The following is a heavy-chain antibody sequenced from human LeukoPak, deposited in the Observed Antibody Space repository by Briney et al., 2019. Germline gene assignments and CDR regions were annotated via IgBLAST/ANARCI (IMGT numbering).Heavy chain of an antibody. CDR2: IYHSGST. D-gene: IGHD5-18*01. Sequence: SETLSLTCTVSGGSISSGGYYWSWIRQPPGKGLEWIGYIYHSGSTYYNPSLKSRVTISVDTSKNQFSLKLSSVTAADTAVYYCARGGYSYDFDYWGQGTLVTVSS. CDR1: GGSISSGGYY. V-gene: IGHV4-30-2*01. CDR3: ARGGYSYDFDY. J-gene: IGHJ4*02.